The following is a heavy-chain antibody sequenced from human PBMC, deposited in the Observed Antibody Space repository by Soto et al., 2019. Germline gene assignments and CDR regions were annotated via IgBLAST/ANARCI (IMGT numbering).Heavy chain of an antibody. CDR3: ARDVGSEGFDP. J-gene: IGHJ5*02. Sequence: EVQLVESGGGLVQPGGSLRLSCAASGFTFSSYWMHWVRQAPGKGLVWVSRINSDGSSTSYADSVKGRFTISRDNAKKTLYLQMNSMRAEDTDVYHCARDVGSEGFDPWGQGTLVTVSS. CDR2: INSDGSST. V-gene: IGHV3-74*01. CDR1: GFTFSSYW.